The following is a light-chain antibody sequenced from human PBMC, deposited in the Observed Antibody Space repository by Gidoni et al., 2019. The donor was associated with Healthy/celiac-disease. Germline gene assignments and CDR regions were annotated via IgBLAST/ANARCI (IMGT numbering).Light chain of an antibody. V-gene: IGLV2-14*01. CDR3: SSYTSSSTLV. CDR1: SSDVGGYNY. CDR2: EVS. Sequence: QSALTQPASVSGSPGQSIIISCTGTSSDVGGYNYVSWYQQHPGPPKLMIYEVSNRPSGVSNRFSGSKSGNTASLTISGLQAEDEADYYCSSYTSSSTLVFGGGTKLTVL. J-gene: IGLJ2*01.